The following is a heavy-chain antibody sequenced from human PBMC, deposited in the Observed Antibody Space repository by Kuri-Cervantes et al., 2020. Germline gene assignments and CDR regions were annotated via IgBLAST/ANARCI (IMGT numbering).Heavy chain of an antibody. Sequence: SVKVSCKASGGTFSSYAISWVRQAPGQGLEWMGGIIPIFGTANYAQKFQGRVTITADESTSTAYMELRSLRSDDTAVYYCARGEVPVAGSAFDIWGQGTMVTVSS. CDR3: ARGEVPVAGSAFDI. V-gene: IGHV1-69*13. CDR1: GGTFSSYA. D-gene: IGHD6-19*01. CDR2: IIPIFGTA. J-gene: IGHJ3*02.